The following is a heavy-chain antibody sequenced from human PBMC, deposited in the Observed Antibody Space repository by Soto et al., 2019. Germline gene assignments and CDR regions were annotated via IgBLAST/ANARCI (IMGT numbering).Heavy chain of an antibody. CDR1: GGSISSGGYY. Sequence: SETLSLTCTVSGGSISSGGYYWSWIRQHPGKGLEWIGYIYYSGSTYYNPSLKSRVTISVDTSENQFSLKLSSVTAADTAVYYCAREASTDWFDPWGQGTLVTVSS. J-gene: IGHJ5*02. CDR2: IYYSGST. CDR3: AREASTDWFDP. V-gene: IGHV4-31*03.